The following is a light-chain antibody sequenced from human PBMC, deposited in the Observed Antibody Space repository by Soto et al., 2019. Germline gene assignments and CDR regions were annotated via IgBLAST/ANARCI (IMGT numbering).Light chain of an antibody. CDR3: QQRSNWPLT. J-gene: IGKJ4*01. CDR1: QSVSSY. V-gene: IGKV3-11*01. Sequence: EIVLTQSPATLSLSPGKRATLSCRASQSVSSYLAWYQQKPGQAPRLLIYDASNRAPGIPARFSGSGSGTDFTLTISSLEPEDFAVYYCQQRSNWPLTFGGGTKVEIK. CDR2: DAS.